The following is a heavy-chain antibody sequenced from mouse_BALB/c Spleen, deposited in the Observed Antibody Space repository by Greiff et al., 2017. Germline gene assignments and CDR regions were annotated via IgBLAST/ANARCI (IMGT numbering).Heavy chain of an antibody. Sequence: QVTLKESGPGILQPSQTLSLTCSFSGFSLSTYGIGVGWIRQPSGKGLEWLAHIWWNDNKYYNTALKSRLTISKDTSNNQVFLKIASVDTADTATYYCARIADGNYFAYWGQGTLVTVSA. CDR3: ARIADGNYFAY. CDR2: IWWNDNK. D-gene: IGHD2-1*01. V-gene: IGHV8-11*01. CDR1: GFSLSTYGIG. J-gene: IGHJ3*01.